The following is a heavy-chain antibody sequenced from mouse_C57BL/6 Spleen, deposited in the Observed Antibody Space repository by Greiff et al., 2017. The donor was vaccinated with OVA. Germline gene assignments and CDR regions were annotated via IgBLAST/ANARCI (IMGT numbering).Heavy chain of an antibody. CDR3: ARGGFNWADFDY. Sequence: VQLQQPGAELVKPGASVKLSCKASGYTFTSYWMHWVKQRPGRSLEWIGRIDPNCGGTKYNEKFKSKATLTVDKPSSTAYMQLSSLTSEDSAVYYCARGGFNWADFDYWGQGTTLTVSS. CDR2: IDPNCGGT. V-gene: IGHV1-72*01. J-gene: IGHJ2*01. D-gene: IGHD4-1*01. CDR1: GYTFTSYW.